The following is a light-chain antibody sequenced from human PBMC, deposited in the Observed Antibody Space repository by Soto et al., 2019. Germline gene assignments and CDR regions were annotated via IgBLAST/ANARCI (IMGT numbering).Light chain of an antibody. J-gene: IGLJ3*02. Sequence: QSVLTQPASVSGSPGQSITISCTGTSSDVGSYNLVSWYQQHPVKAPKLMIYEGSKRPSGVSNRFSGSKSGNTASLTISGLQAEDEADYYCCSYAGSRVFGGGTKLTVL. CDR1: SSDVGSYNL. V-gene: IGLV2-23*01. CDR2: EGS. CDR3: CSYAGSRV.